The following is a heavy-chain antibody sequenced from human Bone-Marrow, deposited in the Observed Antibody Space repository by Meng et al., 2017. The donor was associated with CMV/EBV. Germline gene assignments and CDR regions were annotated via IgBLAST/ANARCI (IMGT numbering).Heavy chain of an antibody. J-gene: IGHJ4*02. CDR1: GFTFSSYS. V-gene: IGHV3-21*01. CDR3: ARDSYNWNYGGIRALYYFDY. CDR2: ISSSSSYI. D-gene: IGHD1-7*01. Sequence: LSLTCAASGFTFSSYSMNWVRQAPGKGLEWVSSISSSSSYIYYADSVKGRFTISRDNAKNSLYLQMNSLRAEDTAVYYCARDSYNWNYGGIRALYYFDYWGQGTLVTVSS.